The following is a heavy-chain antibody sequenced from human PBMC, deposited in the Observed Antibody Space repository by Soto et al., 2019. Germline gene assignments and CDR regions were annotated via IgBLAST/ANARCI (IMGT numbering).Heavy chain of an antibody. V-gene: IGHV3-11*06. D-gene: IGHD2-15*01. J-gene: IGHJ4*02. CDR1: GFTFSDYY. CDR3: ARDTRGYCSGGSCYTVDY. CDR2: ISSSSSYT. Sequence: LRLSCAASGFTFSDYYMSWIRQAPGKGLEWVSYISSSSSYTNYADSVKGRFTISRDNAKNSLYLQMNSLRAEDTAVYYCARDTRGYCSGGSCYTVDYWGQGTLVTVSS.